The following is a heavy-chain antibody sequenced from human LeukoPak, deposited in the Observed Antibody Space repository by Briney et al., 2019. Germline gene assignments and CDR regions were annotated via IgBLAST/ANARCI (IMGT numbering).Heavy chain of an antibody. D-gene: IGHD2-2*02. CDR3: ARGGPYLPFGY. V-gene: IGHV3-53*01. Sequence: GGSLRLSCAASGFTVSSNYMSWVRQAPGKGLEWVSVIYSGGSTYYADSVKGRFTVSRDNSKNTLYLQMNSLRAEDTAVYYCARGGPYLPFGYWGQGTLVTVSS. J-gene: IGHJ4*02. CDR2: IYSGGST. CDR1: GFTVSSNY.